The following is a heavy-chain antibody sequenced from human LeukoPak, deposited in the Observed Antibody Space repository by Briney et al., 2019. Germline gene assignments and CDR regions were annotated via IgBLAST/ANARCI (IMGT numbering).Heavy chain of an antibody. CDR1: GFTFSSYG. D-gene: IGHD1-26*01. CDR2: IWYDGSNK. V-gene: IGHV3-33*01. CDR3: ARDHGGSYSSPAY. J-gene: IGHJ4*02. Sequence: GRSLRLSCAASGFTFSSYGMHWVRQAPGKGLEWVAAIWYDGSNKYYADSVKGRFTISRDNSKNTLYLQMNSLRAEDTAVYYCARDHGGSYSSPAYWGQGTLVTVSS.